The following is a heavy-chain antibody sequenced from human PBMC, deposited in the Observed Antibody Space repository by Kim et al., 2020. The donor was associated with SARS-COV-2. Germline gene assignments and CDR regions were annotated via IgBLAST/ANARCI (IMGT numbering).Heavy chain of an antibody. D-gene: IGHD3-22*01. CDR1: GFTFSSYS. CDR2: ISSSSSTI. J-gene: IGHJ6*02. CDR3: ASSLDYYDSSGYYYYGMDV. Sequence: GGSLRLSCAASGFTFSSYSMNWVRQAPGKGLEWVSYISSSSSTIYYADSVKGRFTISRDNAKNSLYLQMNSLRDEDTAVYYCASSLDYYDSSGYYYYGMDVWGQGTTVTVSS. V-gene: IGHV3-48*02.